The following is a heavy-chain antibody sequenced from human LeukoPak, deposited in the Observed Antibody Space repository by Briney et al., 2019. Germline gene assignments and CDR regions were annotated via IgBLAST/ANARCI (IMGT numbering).Heavy chain of an antibody. CDR1: GFTFSSYG. CDR3: ATKVLRFFKNDY. Sequence: PGRSLRLSCAASGFTFSSYGMHWVRQAPGKGLEWVAVISYDGSNKYYADSVKGRFTISRDNSKNTLYLQMNSLRAEDTAVYYCATKVLRFFKNDYWGQGTLVTVSS. V-gene: IGHV3-30*03. CDR2: ISYDGSNK. D-gene: IGHD3-3*01. J-gene: IGHJ4*02.